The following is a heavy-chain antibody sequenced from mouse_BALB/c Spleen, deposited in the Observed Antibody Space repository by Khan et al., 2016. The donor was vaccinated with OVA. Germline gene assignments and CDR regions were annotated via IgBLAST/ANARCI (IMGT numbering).Heavy chain of an antibody. CDR2: IYPANGNT. J-gene: IGHJ2*01. CDR1: GFNITDTY. Sequence: VQLQQPGAELVKPGASVKLSCTASGFNITDTYMHWVKQRPEQGLEWIGRIYPANGNTKYAPKFQGKATITADTSSNTADLQLSSLTSEETDDYYWARINTWGQGTTLTVSS. CDR3: ARINT. V-gene: IGHV14-3*02.